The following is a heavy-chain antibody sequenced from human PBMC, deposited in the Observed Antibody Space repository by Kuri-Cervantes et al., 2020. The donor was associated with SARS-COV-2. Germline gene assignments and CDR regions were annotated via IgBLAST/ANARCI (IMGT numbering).Heavy chain of an antibody. Sequence: LSLTCDVSGVSVSHGSYTWSWIRQPPGKGLEWIGYIYYSGSTNYNPPLKSRVTISVDTSKNQFSLKLSSVTAADTAVYYCARIAVAGLNYYYYYYMDVWGKGTTVTVSS. CDR3: ARIAVAGLNYYYYYYMDV. CDR1: GVSVSHGSYT. D-gene: IGHD6-19*01. CDR2: IYYSGST. V-gene: IGHV4-61*01. J-gene: IGHJ6*03.